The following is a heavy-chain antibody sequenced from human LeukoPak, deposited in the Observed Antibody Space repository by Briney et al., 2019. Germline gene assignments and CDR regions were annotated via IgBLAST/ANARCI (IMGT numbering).Heavy chain of an antibody. CDR1: GGTFSSYA. V-gene: IGHV1-69*13. CDR2: IIPIFGTA. CDR3: ARDPRADTAMAFDY. J-gene: IGHJ4*02. Sequence: SVKVSCKASGGTFSSYAISWVRQAPGQGLEWMGGIIPIFGTANYAQKFQGRVTITADESTSTAYMELSSLRSEDTAVYYCARDPRADTAMAFDYWGQGALVTVSS. D-gene: IGHD5-18*01.